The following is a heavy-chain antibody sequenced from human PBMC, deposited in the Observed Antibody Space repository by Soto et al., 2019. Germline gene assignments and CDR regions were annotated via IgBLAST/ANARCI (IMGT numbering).Heavy chain of an antibody. J-gene: IGHJ6*02. CDR1: GFTLRQYG. V-gene: IGHV3-33*01. CDR2: IFYDESKE. Sequence: HPGGSLRLSCAASGFTLRQYGMHWVRQAPGKGLEWVAVIFYDESKEYYADSVRGRFTISRDNSNNMLYRQMNSLRGEDTALYYCARDAAARDGRGGMDVWGQGTTVTVSS. D-gene: IGHD6-6*01. CDR3: ARDAAARDGRGGMDV.